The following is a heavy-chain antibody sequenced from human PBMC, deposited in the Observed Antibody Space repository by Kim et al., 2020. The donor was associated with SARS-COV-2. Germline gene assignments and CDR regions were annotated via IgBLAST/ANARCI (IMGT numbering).Heavy chain of an antibody. D-gene: IGHD2-15*01. V-gene: IGHV3-23*01. Sequence: GGSLRLSCAASGFTFSSYAMSWVRQAPGKGLEWVSAISGSGGSTYYADSVKGRFTISRDNSKNTLYLQMNSLRAEDTAVYYCAKDIVGFHDAYNWFDPWGQGTLVTVSS. CDR3: AKDIVGFHDAYNWFDP. J-gene: IGHJ5*02. CDR1: GFTFSSYA. CDR2: ISGSGGST.